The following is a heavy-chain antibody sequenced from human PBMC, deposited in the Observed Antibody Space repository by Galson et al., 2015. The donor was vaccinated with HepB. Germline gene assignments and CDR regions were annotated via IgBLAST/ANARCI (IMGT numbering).Heavy chain of an antibody. V-gene: IGHV3-30-3*01. J-gene: IGHJ4*02. CDR1: GFTFSSYA. CDR2: ISYDGSNK. Sequence: SLRLSCAASGFTFSSYAMNWVRQAPGKGLEWVAVISYDGSNKYYADSVKGRFTISIDNSKNTLYLQMNSLRAEDTAVYCCARGGGWEYSYGYIDYWGQGTLVTVSS. CDR3: ARGGGWEYSYGYIDY. D-gene: IGHD5-18*01.